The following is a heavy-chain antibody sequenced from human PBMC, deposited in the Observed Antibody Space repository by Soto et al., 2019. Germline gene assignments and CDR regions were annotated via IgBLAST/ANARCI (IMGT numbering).Heavy chain of an antibody. J-gene: IGHJ5*02. CDR3: ARRARAMANIIKWFDP. D-gene: IGHD3-10*01. V-gene: IGHV4-38-2*01. CDR2: IYHSGNT. Sequence: SETLTVPCVFSRYSIRSGYYRRRIRQAPGKGLEWIGNIYHSGNTYYNPSLKSRVTMSVDTSKNQFSLKVTSATAADTSVYYCARRARAMANIIKWFDPWGQGTMVTVS. CDR1: RYSIRSGYY.